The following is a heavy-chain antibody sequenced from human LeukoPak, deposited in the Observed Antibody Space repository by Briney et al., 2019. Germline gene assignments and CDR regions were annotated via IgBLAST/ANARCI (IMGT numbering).Heavy chain of an antibody. CDR1: GFTLSSYA. CDR2: ISGGGGMT. V-gene: IGHV3-23*01. CDR3: AKSDTLGN. D-gene: IGHD5-18*01. Sequence: GGSLRLSCVASGFTLSSYAMSWVRQAPGKGLEWVSGISGGGGMTYSADSVKGRFTISRDDSKNTLYLQMNSLRADDTAVYYCAKSDTLGNWGQGTLVTVST. J-gene: IGHJ4*02.